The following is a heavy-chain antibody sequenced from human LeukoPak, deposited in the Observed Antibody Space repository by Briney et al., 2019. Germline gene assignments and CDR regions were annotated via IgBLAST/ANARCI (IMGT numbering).Heavy chain of an antibody. CDR1: GGSISSSSYY. J-gene: IGHJ4*02. CDR2: INYSGSS. CDR3: AASGYSTRWYYYVF. V-gene: IGHV4-39*01. D-gene: IGHD2-8*01. Sequence: SETLSLTCTVSGGSISSSSYYWGWIRQPPGKGLEWVGSINYSGSSYYTPSLKSRLTISVDTSKDQFSLKLTSVTAADTAVYYCAASGYSTRWYYYVFWGQGTLVTVSS.